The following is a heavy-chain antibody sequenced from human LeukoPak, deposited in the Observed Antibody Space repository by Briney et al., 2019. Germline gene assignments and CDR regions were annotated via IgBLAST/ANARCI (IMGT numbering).Heavy chain of an antibody. CDR3: ARVRVGATYDAFDI. V-gene: IGHV3-20*04. Sequence: GGSLRLSCAASGFTFDDYGMSWVRQAPGNGLEWVSGINWNGGSTGYADSVKGRFTISRDNAKNSLYLQMNSLRAEDTALYYCARVRVGATYDAFDIWGQGTMVTVSS. J-gene: IGHJ3*02. D-gene: IGHD1-26*01. CDR1: GFTFDDYG. CDR2: INWNGGST.